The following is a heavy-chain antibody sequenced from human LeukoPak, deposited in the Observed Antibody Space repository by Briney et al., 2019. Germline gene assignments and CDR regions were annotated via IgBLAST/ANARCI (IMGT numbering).Heavy chain of an antibody. CDR2: ISAYNGNT. J-gene: IGHJ4*02. D-gene: IGHD2-2*01. CDR1: GYTFTRYG. V-gene: IGHV1-18*01. Sequence: ASVKVSCKASGYTFTRYGISWVRQAPGQGLEWMGWISAYNGNTNYAQKLQGRVTMTTDTSTSTAYMELSSLRSEDTAVYYCARARDCSSTSCYSHPDYWGQGTLVTVSS. CDR3: ARARDCSSTSCYSHPDY.